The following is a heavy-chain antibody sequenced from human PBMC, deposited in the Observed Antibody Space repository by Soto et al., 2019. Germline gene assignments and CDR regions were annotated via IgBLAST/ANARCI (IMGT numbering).Heavy chain of an antibody. CDR3: AREGTVVGLRYYYMDV. D-gene: IGHD2-15*01. V-gene: IGHV1-3*01. CDR1: GYTFTSYA. J-gene: IGHJ6*03. Sequence: GASVKVSCKASGYTFTSYAMHWVRQAPGQRLEWMGWINAGNGNTKYSQKFQGRVTITRDTSASTAYMELSSLRSEDTAVYYCAREGTVVGLRYYYMDVWGKGTTVTVSS. CDR2: INAGNGNT.